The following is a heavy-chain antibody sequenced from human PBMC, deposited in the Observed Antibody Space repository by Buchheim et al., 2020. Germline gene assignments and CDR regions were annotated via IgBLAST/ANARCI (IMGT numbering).Heavy chain of an antibody. D-gene: IGHD3-3*01. Sequence: EVQLVESGGGLVKPGGSLRLSCAASGFTFSSFSSYTMKWVRQAPGKGLEWVSSISSSSSYIYYADSVKGRFTISRDNAKNSLYLQMNSLRAEDTAVYYCARETYYDFWSGHTPLDYWGQGTL. V-gene: IGHV3-21*01. CDR1: GFTFSSFSSYT. J-gene: IGHJ4*02. CDR2: ISSSSSYI. CDR3: ARETYYDFWSGHTPLDY.